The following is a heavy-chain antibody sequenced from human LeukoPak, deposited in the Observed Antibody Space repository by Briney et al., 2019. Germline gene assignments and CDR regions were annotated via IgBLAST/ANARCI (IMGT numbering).Heavy chain of an antibody. V-gene: IGHV5-51*01. J-gene: IGHJ3*02. CDR2: INSVNSGT. D-gene: IGHD1-26*01. Sequence: GESLKISCKASGYRFTSYWIGWVRQMTPQGRDWMGMINSVNSGTRYTPSLQSLVTTSADTSTSTGYLQCCSLKPPDTAMHYCARHPKWEPDSVAFDIWGQGTMVTVPS. CDR1: GYRFTSYW. CDR3: ARHPKWEPDSVAFDI.